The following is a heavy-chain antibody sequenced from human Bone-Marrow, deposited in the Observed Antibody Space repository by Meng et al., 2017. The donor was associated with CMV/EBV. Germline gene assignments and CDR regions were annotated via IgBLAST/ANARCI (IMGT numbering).Heavy chain of an antibody. Sequence: GGSLRLSCAAPGFTFDDFAMHWVRQAPGRGLEWVSGISWNSGTMGYADSVKGRFTISRDNAKSALYLQMSSLRSEDMALYYCVKSTRYSGYDLGIFDYCGQGTLVTVSS. J-gene: IGHJ4*02. CDR3: VKSTRYSGYDLGIFDY. D-gene: IGHD5-12*01. CDR2: ISWNSGTM. V-gene: IGHV3-9*03. CDR1: GFTFDDFA.